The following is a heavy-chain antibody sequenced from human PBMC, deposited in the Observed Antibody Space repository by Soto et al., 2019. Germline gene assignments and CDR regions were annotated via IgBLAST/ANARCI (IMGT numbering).Heavy chain of an antibody. CDR1: GYTFTTFA. J-gene: IGHJ4*02. CDR2: INAGNGNT. V-gene: IGHV1-3*01. D-gene: IGHD2-21*02. Sequence: ASVKVSCKASGYTFTTFAIHWVRQAPGQRLEWMGWINAGNGNTKYSQNLQGRVTFTRDTSASTAYMEVSSLRSEDTAVYYCARARGIVVVTARFDYWGQGTLVTVSS. CDR3: ARARGIVVVTARFDY.